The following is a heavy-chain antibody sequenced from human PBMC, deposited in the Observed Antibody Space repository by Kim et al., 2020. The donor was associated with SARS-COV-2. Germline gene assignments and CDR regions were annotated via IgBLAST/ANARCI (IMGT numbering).Heavy chain of an antibody. J-gene: IGHJ4*02. CDR3: AKDLPKNPRVYCSGGICFGY. Sequence: GGSLRLSCAASGFTFSSYAMSWVRQAPGKGLEWVSAISGSGGSTYYADSVKGRFTISRDNSKNTLYLQMNSLRAEDTAVYYCAKDLPKNPRVYCSGGICFGYWGQGTLVTVSS. V-gene: IGHV3-23*01. CDR2: ISGSGGST. CDR1: GFTFSSYA. D-gene: IGHD2-15*01.